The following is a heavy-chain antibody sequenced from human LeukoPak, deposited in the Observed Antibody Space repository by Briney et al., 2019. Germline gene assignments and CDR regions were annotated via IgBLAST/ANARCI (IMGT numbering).Heavy chain of an antibody. CDR2: IDPNSGGT. Sequence: ASVKVSCKASGYTFTAYYMHWVRQAPGQGLEWMGWIDPNSGGTNYAQRFQGRVTMTRDTSITTAYMELGRLKSDDTAVYYCARDSDSGGLYNWFDPWGQGTLVTVSS. J-gene: IGHJ5*02. CDR3: ARDSDSGGLYNWFDP. D-gene: IGHD4-23*01. CDR1: GYTFTAYY. V-gene: IGHV1-2*02.